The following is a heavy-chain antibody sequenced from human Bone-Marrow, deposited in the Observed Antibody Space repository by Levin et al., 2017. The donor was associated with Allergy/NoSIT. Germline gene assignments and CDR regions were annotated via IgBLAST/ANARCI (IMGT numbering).Heavy chain of an antibody. Sequence: GASVKVSCKASGGTFSSYAISWVRQAPGQGLEWMGGIIPIFGTANYAQKFQGRVTITADKSTSTAYMELSSLRSEDTAVYYCASDKGFYKGLGYCSSTSCHERDYYMDVWGKGTTVTVSS. CDR2: IIPIFGTA. V-gene: IGHV1-69*06. CDR3: ASDKGFYKGLGYCSSTSCHERDYYMDV. J-gene: IGHJ6*03. D-gene: IGHD2-2*01. CDR1: GGTFSSYA.